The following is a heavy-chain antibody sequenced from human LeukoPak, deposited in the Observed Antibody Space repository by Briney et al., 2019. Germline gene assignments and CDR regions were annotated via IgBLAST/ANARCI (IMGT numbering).Heavy chain of an antibody. D-gene: IGHD5-18*01. Sequence: GASVKVSCKASGYTFTGSYMHWVRQAPGQGLEWMGIINPSSGSTSYAQKFQGRVTMTRDTSTSTVYMELSSLRSEDTAIYYCARVLGAHRYGSIDHWGQGTLVTVSS. CDR3: ARVLGAHRYGSIDH. CDR1: GYTFTGSY. V-gene: IGHV1-46*01. CDR2: INPSSGST. J-gene: IGHJ4*02.